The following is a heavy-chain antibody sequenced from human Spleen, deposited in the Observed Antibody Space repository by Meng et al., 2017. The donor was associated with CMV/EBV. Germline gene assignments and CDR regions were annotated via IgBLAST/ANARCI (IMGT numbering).Heavy chain of an antibody. CDR3: AGGVGAGADPGYFDH. CDR1: GAFMRNFY. D-gene: IGHD1-26*01. V-gene: IGHV4-59*01. CDR2: IFNSETT. Sequence: SETLSLTCSVSGAFMRNFYWTWIRQPPGKGLEWIGYIFNSETTNYNPSLKSRVTISLDTSKNRFSLKLTSVTAADTSVYYCAGGVGAGADPGYFDHWGRGALVTVSS. J-gene: IGHJ4*02.